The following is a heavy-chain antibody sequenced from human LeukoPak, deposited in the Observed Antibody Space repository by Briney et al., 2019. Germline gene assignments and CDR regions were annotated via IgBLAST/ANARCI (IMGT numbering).Heavy chain of an antibody. CDR2: ISSSNNYI. D-gene: IGHD3-9*01. CDR1: GFTFSSYS. J-gene: IGHJ1*01. V-gene: IGHV3-21*04. Sequence: GGSLRLSCAASGFTFSSYSLNWVRQAPGKGLEWVSSISSSNNYIYYTDSVKGRFTISRDNAKSSLYLQMNSLRAEDTAVYYCARDGHYDILTGYFQDWGLGTLVTVSS. CDR3: ARDGHYDILTGYFQD.